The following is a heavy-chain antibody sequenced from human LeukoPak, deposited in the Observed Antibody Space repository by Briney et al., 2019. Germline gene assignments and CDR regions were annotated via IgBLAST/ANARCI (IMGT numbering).Heavy chain of an antibody. D-gene: IGHD2-21*01. J-gene: IGHJ4*02. CDR2: IYTSGST. CDR3: ARDPNSAL. CDR1: GGSISSYY. Sequence: KPSETLSLTCTVSGGSISSYYWSWLRQPAGKALEWIGRIYTSGSTNYNYTPSLKSRVTMSVDTSKNQFSLKLNSVTAADTAVYYCARDPNSALWGQGTLVTVSS. V-gene: IGHV4-4*07.